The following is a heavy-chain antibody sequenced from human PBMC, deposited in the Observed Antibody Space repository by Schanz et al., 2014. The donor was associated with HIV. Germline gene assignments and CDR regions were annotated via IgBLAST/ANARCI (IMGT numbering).Heavy chain of an antibody. D-gene: IGHD3-10*01. CDR1: GFTFSNAW. CDR2: IWYDGSNK. CDR3: AKDEYYYGSGSYIYFYYGMDV. Sequence: VQLVESGGGLAQPGRSLRLSCAASGFTFSNAWMNWVRQAPGKGLEWVAVIWYDGSNKYYSDSVKGRFTISRDNSRNTLYLEMNSLRADDTAVYYCAKDEYYYGSGSYIYFYYGMDVWGQGTTVTVSS. V-gene: IGHV3-30*18. J-gene: IGHJ6*02.